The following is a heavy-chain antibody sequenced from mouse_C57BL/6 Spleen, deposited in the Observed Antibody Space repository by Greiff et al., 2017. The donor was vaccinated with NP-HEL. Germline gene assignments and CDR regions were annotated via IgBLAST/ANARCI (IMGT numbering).Heavy chain of an antibody. J-gene: IGHJ1*03. D-gene: IGHD1-1*01. Sequence: EVKLMESGEGLVKPGGSLKLSCAASGFTFSSYAMSWVRQTPEKRLEWVAYISSGGDYIYYADTVKGRFTISRDNARNTLYLQMSSLKSEDTAMYYCTRDKLRYGYFDVWGTGTTVTVSS. CDR3: TRDKLRYGYFDV. CDR2: ISSGGDYI. V-gene: IGHV5-9-1*02. CDR1: GFTFSSYA.